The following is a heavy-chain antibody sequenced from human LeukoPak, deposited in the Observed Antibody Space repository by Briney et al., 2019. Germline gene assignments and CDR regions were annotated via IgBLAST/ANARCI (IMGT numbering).Heavy chain of an antibody. CDR2: INSDGSST. Sequence: PGGSLRLSCAASGFTFSSYWMHWVRQAPGKGLVWVSRINSDGSSTSYADSVKGRFTISRDNAKNTLYLLMNSLRAEDTAVYYCARVQGHPPNGLDIWGQGTMVTVSS. J-gene: IGHJ3*02. CDR1: GFTFSSYW. V-gene: IGHV3-74*01. CDR3: ARVQGHPPNGLDI. D-gene: IGHD2-8*01.